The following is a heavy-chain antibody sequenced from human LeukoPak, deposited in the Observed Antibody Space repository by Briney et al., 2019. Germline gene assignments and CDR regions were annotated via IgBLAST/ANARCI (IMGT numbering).Heavy chain of an antibody. Sequence: GGSLRLSCAASGFTFSSYSMNWVRQAPGKGLEWVSSISSSSSYIYYADSVKGRFTISRDNSKNTLYLQMNSLRAEDTAVYYCARLIVVVPAAIFGYFDYWGQGTLVTVSS. J-gene: IGHJ4*02. CDR3: ARLIVVVPAAIFGYFDY. CDR2: ISSSSSYI. D-gene: IGHD2-2*01. CDR1: GFTFSSYS. V-gene: IGHV3-21*01.